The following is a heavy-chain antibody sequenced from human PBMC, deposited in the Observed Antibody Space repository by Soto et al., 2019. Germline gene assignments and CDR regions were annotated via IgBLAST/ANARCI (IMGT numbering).Heavy chain of an antibody. J-gene: IGHJ5*02. CDR2: INPNSGNT. V-gene: IGHV1-8*01. D-gene: IGHD4-17*01. CDR3: ARGIKCGDYSGWFYP. Sequence: QVQLVQSGAEVKKPGASVKVSCKASGYIFTNYDINWVRQATGQGLEYLGWINPNSGNTGYVQKFQGRVTMTRNTSINTASMELNSLRSEDTAVYSCARGIKCGDYSGWFYPWGQGTLVTVSS. CDR1: GYIFTNYD.